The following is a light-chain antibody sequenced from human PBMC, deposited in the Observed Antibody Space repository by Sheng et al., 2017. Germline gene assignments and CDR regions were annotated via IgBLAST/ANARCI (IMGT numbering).Light chain of an antibody. Sequence: IQMTQSPSSLSASVGDRVTITCRAGQSISTSLNWYQQKSGKDPELLIYDSSNLQSGVPSRFSGSGSGTDFTLTITSLQPEDFSTYYCQQSYSFPRTFG. CDR2: DSS. J-gene: IGKJ3*01. V-gene: IGKV1-39*01. CDR3: QQSYSFPRT. CDR1: QSISTS.